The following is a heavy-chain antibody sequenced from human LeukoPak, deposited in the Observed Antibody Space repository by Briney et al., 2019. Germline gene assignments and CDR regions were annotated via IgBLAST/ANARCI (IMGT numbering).Heavy chain of an antibody. J-gene: IGHJ6*02. V-gene: IGHV3-21*01. CDR1: GFTFSSYS. Sequence: GGSLRLSCAASGFTFSSYSMNWVRQAPGKGLEWVSSISSSSSYIYYADSVKGRFTISRDNAKNSLYLQMNSLRAEDTAVYYCARDRETSRYYYGMDVWGQGTTVTVSS. CDR2: ISSSSSYI. CDR3: ARDRETSRYYYGMDV.